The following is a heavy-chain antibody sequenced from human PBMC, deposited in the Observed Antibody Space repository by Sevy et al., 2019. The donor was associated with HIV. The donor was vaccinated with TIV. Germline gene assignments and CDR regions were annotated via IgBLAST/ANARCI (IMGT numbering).Heavy chain of an antibody. J-gene: IGHJ4*02. V-gene: IGHV3-15*01. D-gene: IGHD3-22*01. CDR2: IKSKIDGETT. CDR1: GFTFSKYS. CDR3: ATAPGYYDSAPFDY. Sequence: GGSLRLSCAASGFTFSKYSMSWVRQAPGTGLQWVGLIKSKIDGETTDYAAPVKGRFTISRDDSKNTLYLQMNSLKIEDTAVYYCATAPGYYDSAPFDYWGPGTLVTVSS.